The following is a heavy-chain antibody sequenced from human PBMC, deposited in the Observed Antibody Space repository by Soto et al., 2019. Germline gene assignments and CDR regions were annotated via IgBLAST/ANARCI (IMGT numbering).Heavy chain of an antibody. Sequence: QVQLQESGPGLVKPSETLSLTCTVSGGSVSSGSYYWSWIRQPPGKGLGWIGYIYYIGSTNYNPSLKSRVTISVDTSKNQFSLKLGSVTAADTAVYYCARQYCSSTSCYTGSNWFDPWGPGTLVTVSS. CDR3: ARQYCSSTSCYTGSNWFDP. J-gene: IGHJ5*02. V-gene: IGHV4-61*01. D-gene: IGHD2-2*02. CDR1: GGSVSSGSYY. CDR2: IYYIGST.